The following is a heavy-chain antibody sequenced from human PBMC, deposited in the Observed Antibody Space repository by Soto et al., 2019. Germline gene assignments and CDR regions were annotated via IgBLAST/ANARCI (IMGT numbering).Heavy chain of an antibody. Sequence: GGSLRLSCEASGFTFSSYGMHWVRQAPGKGLEWVAVISYDGSNKYYADSVKGRFTISRDNSKNTLYLQMNSLRAEDTAVYYCAKDITDTAAMGGLHYYYYYGMDVWGQGTTVTVSS. CDR2: ISYDGSNK. V-gene: IGHV3-30*18. J-gene: IGHJ6*02. CDR1: GFTFSSYG. CDR3: AKDITDTAAMGGLHYYYYYGMDV. D-gene: IGHD5-18*01.